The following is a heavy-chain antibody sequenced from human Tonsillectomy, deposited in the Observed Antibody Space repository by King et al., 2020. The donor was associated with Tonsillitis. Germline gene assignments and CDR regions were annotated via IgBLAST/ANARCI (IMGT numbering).Heavy chain of an antibody. D-gene: IGHD6-13*01. V-gene: IGHV1-46*03. J-gene: IGHJ5*02. CDR3: GRGPGARRAARGTSTWVDP. Sequence: VQLVESGAEVKEPGASVKVSCKASGYTFTSYYIHWVRQAPGQGLEWMGTINPSGGRASYAQQFPGRVTMTSDTSTSTVYMELSGLRSEDTAVYFCGRGPGARRAARGTSTWVDPWGQGTLVTVAS. CDR1: GYTFTSYY. CDR2: INPSGGRA.